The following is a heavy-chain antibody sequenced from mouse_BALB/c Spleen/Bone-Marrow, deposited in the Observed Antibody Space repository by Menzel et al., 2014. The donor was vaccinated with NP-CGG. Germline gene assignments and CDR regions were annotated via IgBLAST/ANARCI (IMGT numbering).Heavy chain of an antibody. Sequence: LVESGPELVKPGASVKISCKASGYTFTDYYINWVKQKPGQGLEWIGWIYPGSGNTRYNEKFKGKATLTVDTSSSTAYMQLSSLTSEDTAVYFCARSPYYGNYDDYWGQGTTLTVSS. CDR1: GYTFTDYY. CDR2: IYPGSGNT. D-gene: IGHD2-10*01. V-gene: IGHV1-84*02. CDR3: ARSPYYGNYDDY. J-gene: IGHJ2*01.